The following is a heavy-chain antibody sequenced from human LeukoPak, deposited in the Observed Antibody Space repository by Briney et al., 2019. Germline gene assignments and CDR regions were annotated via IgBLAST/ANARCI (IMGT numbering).Heavy chain of an antibody. CDR2: ISSSSSYI. J-gene: IGHJ4*02. Sequence: PGGSLRLSCAASGFTFSSYSMNWVRQAPGKGLEWVSSISSSSSYIYYADSVKGRFTISRDNAKNSLYLQMNSLRAEDTAVYYCARDTYYYDSSGYYGVGYWGQGTLVTVSS. CDR1: GFTFSSYS. D-gene: IGHD3-22*01. CDR3: ARDTYYYDSSGYYGVGY. V-gene: IGHV3-21*01.